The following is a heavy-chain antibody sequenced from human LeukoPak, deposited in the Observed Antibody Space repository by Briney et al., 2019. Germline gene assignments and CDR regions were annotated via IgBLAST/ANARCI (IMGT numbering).Heavy chain of an antibody. V-gene: IGHV4-4*09. J-gene: IGHJ3*02. CDR2: IYTSGST. CDR1: GGSISSYY. D-gene: IGHD3-16*02. CDR3: ARHGVQLSVDAFDI. Sequence: PSDPLSLTCTLSGGSISSYYWRWLRQPPGKGREWIGYIYTSGSTNYNPPLKSRVTISVDTSKNQFSLKLSSVTAADTAVYYCARHGVQLSVDAFDIWGQGTMVTVSS.